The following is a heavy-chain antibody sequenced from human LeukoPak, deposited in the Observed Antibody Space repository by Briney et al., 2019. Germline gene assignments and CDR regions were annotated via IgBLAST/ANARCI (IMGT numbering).Heavy chain of an antibody. CDR1: GGSISSYY. CDR3: ARAGGFWSGNDAFDI. V-gene: IGHV4-59*01. D-gene: IGHD3-3*01. CDR2: IYYSGST. Sequence: SETLSLTCTVSGGSISSYYWSWIRQPPGKGLEWIGYIYYSGSTNHNPSLKSRVTISVDTSKNQFSLKLSSVTAADTAVYYCARAGGFWSGNDAFDIWGQGTMVTVSS. J-gene: IGHJ3*02.